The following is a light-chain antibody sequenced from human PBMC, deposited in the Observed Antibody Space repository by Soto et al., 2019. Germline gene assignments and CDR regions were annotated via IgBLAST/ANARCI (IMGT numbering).Light chain of an antibody. CDR3: QHYKDYSWT. CDR1: QIISFW. J-gene: IGKJ1*01. Sequence: ITLPKSPSTLSPSVGARVTITCGASQIISFWVAWYQQKPGKAPNLLLYKTSSLEPGVPSRFSGSGSGTEFTLTISSLQPDDFATYYCQHYKDYSWTFGQGTKVEVK. V-gene: IGKV1-5*03. CDR2: KTS.